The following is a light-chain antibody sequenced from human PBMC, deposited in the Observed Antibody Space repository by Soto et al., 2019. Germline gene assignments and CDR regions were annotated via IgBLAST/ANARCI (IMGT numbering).Light chain of an antibody. J-gene: IGLJ3*02. CDR1: SSNIGAGYH. CDR3: QTYDKSLGGWV. V-gene: IGLV1-40*01. Sequence: QSALTQPASVSGSPGQSITISCPGSSSNIGAGYHVHWYMQLPGKAPKLLIFGNSNRPSGVPDRFSGSRSGSSASLAISGLQAEDEADYYCQTYDKSLGGWVFGGGTKLTVL. CDR2: GNS.